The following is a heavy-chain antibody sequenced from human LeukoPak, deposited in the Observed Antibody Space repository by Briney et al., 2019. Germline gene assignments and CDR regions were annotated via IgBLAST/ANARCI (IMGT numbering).Heavy chain of an antibody. Sequence: AETLSLTCTVSGGSISSSSHYWGWIRQPPGKGLEWIGSMYYRGSTYHNPSLKSRVTISVDTSKNQFSLKLSSVTAADTAVYYCARGIVVVAQLGFYFYYMDVWGKGTTVTISS. D-gene: IGHD2-15*01. J-gene: IGHJ6*03. V-gene: IGHV4-39*07. CDR1: GGSISSSSHY. CDR3: ARGIVVVAQLGFYFYYMDV. CDR2: MYYRGST.